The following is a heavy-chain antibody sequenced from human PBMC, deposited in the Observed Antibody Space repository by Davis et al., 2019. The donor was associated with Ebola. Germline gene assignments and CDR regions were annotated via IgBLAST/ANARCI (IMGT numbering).Heavy chain of an antibody. V-gene: IGHV3-7*03. CDR1: GFSFSSYW. CDR2: INQDGSDQ. Sequence: PGGSLRLSCAASGFSFSSYWLSWVRQAPGKGLEWVANINQDGSDQQYVGSVKGRFTVSRDSAKNSLYLQLNSLRAEDTAMYYCSRLRRAEAENYWGQGTLVTVSS. J-gene: IGHJ4*02. CDR3: SRLRRAEAENY. D-gene: IGHD1-14*01.